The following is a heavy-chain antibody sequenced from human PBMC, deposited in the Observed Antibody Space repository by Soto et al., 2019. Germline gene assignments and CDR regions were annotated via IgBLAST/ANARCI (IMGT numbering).Heavy chain of an antibody. D-gene: IGHD1-26*01. J-gene: IGHJ4*02. CDR1: GYTFTSYG. CDR3: ATHREVGATTSLDY. CDR2: ISAYNGNT. V-gene: IGHV1-18*04. Sequence: AASVKVSCKASGYTFTSYGISWVRQAPGQGLEWMGWISAYNGNTNYAQKLQGRVTMTTDTSTSTAYMELRSLRSDDTAVYYCATHREVGATTSLDYWGQGTLVTVPQ.